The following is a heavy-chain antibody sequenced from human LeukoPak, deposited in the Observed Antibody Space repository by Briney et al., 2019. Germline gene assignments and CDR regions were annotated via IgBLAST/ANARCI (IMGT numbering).Heavy chain of an antibody. CDR3: ARPDDSESFYRANHY. Sequence: HPGRSLRLSCEASGFPFSNHGMHWVRQAPGKGLEWVAVISNDGNNKYADSVKGRFTISRDNSNNTLSLQMNGLRVEDTAVYYCARPDDSESFYRANHYWGRGTLVTVS. V-gene: IGHV3-30*03. CDR2: ISNDGNNK. D-gene: IGHD3-10*01. J-gene: IGHJ4*02. CDR1: GFPFSNHG.